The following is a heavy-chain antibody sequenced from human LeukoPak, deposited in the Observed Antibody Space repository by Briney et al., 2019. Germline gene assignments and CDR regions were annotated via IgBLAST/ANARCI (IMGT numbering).Heavy chain of an antibody. CDR1: GGSISSSNW. CDR2: IYHSGST. CDR3: ARMAYYYDSSGYST. J-gene: IGHJ5*02. Sequence: SGTLSLTCAVSGGSISSSNWWSWDRQPPGKGLEWIGEIYHSGSTNYNPSLKSRVTISVDKPKNQFSLKLSSVTAADTAVYYCARMAYYYDSSGYSTWGQGTLVTVSS. D-gene: IGHD3-22*01. V-gene: IGHV4-4*02.